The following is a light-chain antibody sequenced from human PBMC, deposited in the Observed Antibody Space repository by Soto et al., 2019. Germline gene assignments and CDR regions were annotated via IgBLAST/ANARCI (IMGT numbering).Light chain of an antibody. CDR3: QTWGTGVAV. V-gene: IGLV4-69*01. Sequence: QPVLTQSPSASASLGASVKLTCILSSGHSINAIAWHQQQPEKGPRYLMKLNSDGSHSKGDGIPDHFSGSSSGAERYLTISSLQSEDEADYYCQTWGTGVAVFGGGTQLTVL. CDR1: SGHSINA. CDR2: LNSDGSH. J-gene: IGLJ7*01.